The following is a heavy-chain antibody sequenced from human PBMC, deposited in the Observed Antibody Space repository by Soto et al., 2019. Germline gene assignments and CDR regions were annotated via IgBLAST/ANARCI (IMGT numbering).Heavy chain of an antibody. D-gene: IGHD6-6*01. CDR1: GFTFSSYA. V-gene: IGHV3-23*01. CDR2: ISGSGGST. CDR3: AKDRSYSSSSPGDGY. Sequence: GGSLRLSCAASGFTFSSYAMSWVRQAPGKGLEWVSAISGSGGSTYYADSVKGRFTISRDNSKNTLYLQMNSLRAEDTAVYYCAKDRSYSSSSPGDGYWGQGTLVTVSS. J-gene: IGHJ4*02.